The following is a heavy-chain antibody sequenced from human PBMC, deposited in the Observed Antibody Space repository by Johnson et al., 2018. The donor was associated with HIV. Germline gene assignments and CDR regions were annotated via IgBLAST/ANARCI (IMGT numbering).Heavy chain of an antibody. CDR3: AKENWGQRMNAFDI. V-gene: IGHV3-30*18. Sequence: QVQLVESGGGVVQPGRSLRLSCAASEFTFSTYGMHWVRQAPGKGLEWVAVISYDGSNKYYADSVKGRFTISRDNSKNTLYLQMNSLRAEDTAVYYCAKENWGQRMNAFDIWGQGTMVTVSS. CDR2: ISYDGSNK. CDR1: EFTFSTYG. D-gene: IGHD7-27*01. J-gene: IGHJ3*02.